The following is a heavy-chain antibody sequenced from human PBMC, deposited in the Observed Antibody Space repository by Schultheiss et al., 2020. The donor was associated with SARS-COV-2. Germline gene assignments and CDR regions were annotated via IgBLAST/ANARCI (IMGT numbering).Heavy chain of an antibody. D-gene: IGHD6-13*01. CDR3: ARHRSWYDY. V-gene: IGHV4-59*12. CDR2: IYYSGST. CDR1: GGSISSYY. Sequence: GSLRLSCTVSGGSISSYYWSWIRQPPGKGLEWIGYIYYSGSTYYNPSLKSRVTISVDTSKNQFSLKLSSVTAADTAVYYCARHRSWYDYWGQGTLVTVSS. J-gene: IGHJ4*02.